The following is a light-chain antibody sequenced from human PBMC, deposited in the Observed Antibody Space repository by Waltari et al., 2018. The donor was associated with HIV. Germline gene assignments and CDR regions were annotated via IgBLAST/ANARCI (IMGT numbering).Light chain of an antibody. CDR1: SSNIGAGSA. CDR3: QSYDSSLSGVV. CDR2: GNS. Sequence: QSVLPQPPSVSGAPGRRVTISCTGSSSNIGAGSAVHWYQPLPGTAPKRLIYGNSNRPSGVPDRFSGSKSGTSASLAITGLQAEDEADYYCQSYDSSLSGVVFGGGTKLTVL. V-gene: IGLV1-40*01. J-gene: IGLJ2*01.